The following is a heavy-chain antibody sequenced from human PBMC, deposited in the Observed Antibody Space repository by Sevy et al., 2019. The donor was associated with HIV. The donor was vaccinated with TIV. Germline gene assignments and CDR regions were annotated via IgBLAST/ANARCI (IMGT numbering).Heavy chain of an antibody. Sequence: GGSLRLSCAASGFTFSSYGMHWVRQAPGKGLEWVAVISYDGSNKYYADSVKDRFTISRDNSKNTLYLQMNSLRAEDTAVYYCAKDLSRSGSYYVRYLFDYWGQGTLVTVSS. J-gene: IGHJ4*02. CDR2: ISYDGSNK. D-gene: IGHD1-26*01. V-gene: IGHV3-30*18. CDR1: GFTFSSYG. CDR3: AKDLSRSGSYYVRYLFDY.